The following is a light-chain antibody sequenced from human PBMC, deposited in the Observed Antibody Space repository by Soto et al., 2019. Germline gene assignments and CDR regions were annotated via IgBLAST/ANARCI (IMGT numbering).Light chain of an antibody. CDR2: GAS. Sequence: EIVLTQSPGTLSLSPGERATLSCRASQSVSSSYLAWYQQKPGQAPRLLIYGASSRATGIPDRFSGSGSGTDFTLTISRLEPEDFPVYYYHHYDSSPLPFGVGTKVDIK. J-gene: IGKJ4*01. CDR1: QSVSSSY. V-gene: IGKV3-20*01. CDR3: HHYDSSPLP.